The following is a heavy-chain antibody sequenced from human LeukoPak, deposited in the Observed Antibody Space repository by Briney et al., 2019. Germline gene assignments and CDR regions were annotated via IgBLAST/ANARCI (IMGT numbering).Heavy chain of an antibody. CDR1: GFTVSSNY. J-gene: IGHJ4*02. CDR2: IYSGGST. D-gene: IGHD5-18*01. Sequence: GSLRLFCGAPGFTVSSNYMSWVRQALGKGLEGVSVIYSGGSTYYADSVKGRFTFSRDNSKNTLYLQMNSLRAEDTAVYYCARGPQRRGYSYGSSDYWGQGTLVTVSS. V-gene: IGHV3-66*01. CDR3: ARGPQRRGYSYGSSDY.